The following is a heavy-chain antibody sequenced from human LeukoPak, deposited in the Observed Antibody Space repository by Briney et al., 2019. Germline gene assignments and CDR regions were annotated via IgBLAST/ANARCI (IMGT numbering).Heavy chain of an antibody. CDR3: ARLRDTVTSASDY. J-gene: IGHJ4*02. V-gene: IGHV3-74*01. CDR2: INSDGSST. Sequence: GGSLRLSCAASGFTFSSYWMHWVRQAPGKGLVWVSRINSDGSSTSYADSVEGRFTISRDNAKNTLYLQMNSLRAEDTAVYNCARLRDTVTSASDYWGQGTLVTVSS. D-gene: IGHD5-18*01. CDR1: GFTFSSYW.